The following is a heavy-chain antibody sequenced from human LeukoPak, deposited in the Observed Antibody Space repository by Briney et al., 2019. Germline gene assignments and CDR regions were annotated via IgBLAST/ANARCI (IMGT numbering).Heavy chain of an antibody. D-gene: IGHD6-6*01. CDR2: IYYSGST. CDR3: ARHAEYSSSPFDY. V-gene: IGHV4-39*01. J-gene: IGHJ4*02. CDR1: GGSISSRNW. Sequence: SETLSLTCAVSGGSISSRNWWTWVRQPPGKGLEWIGSIYYSGSTHYNPSLKSRVTISVDTSKNQFSLKLSSVTAADTAVYYCARHAEYSSSPFDYWGQGTLVTVSS.